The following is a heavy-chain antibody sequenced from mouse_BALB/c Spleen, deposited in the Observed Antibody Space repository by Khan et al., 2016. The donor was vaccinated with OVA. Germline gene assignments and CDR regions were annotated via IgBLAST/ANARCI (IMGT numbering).Heavy chain of an antibody. V-gene: IGHV3-2*02. Sequence: EVQLQESGPGLVKPSQSLSLTCTVSDYSITSDYAWNWIRQFPGNKLEWMGYISYSGSTSYHPSLKSRISFTRDTSKNQFFLQLNSVTPEDTATYYCERSVYYAYAYAMDYWGQGTSVTVSS. J-gene: IGHJ4*01. CDR1: DYSITSDYA. D-gene: IGHD2-2*01. CDR2: ISYSGST. CDR3: ERSVYYAYAYAMDY.